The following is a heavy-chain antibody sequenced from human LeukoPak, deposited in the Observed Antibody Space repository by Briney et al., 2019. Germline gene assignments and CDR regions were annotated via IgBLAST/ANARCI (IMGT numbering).Heavy chain of an antibody. J-gene: IGHJ4*02. CDR1: GFTFNNYH. CDR3: ARVLQALDY. D-gene: IGHD4-11*01. V-gene: IGHV3-30*03. CDR2: ISYDGSSK. Sequence: QPGGSLRLSCAASGFTFNNYHMHWVRQAPGKGLEWVAVISYDGSSKYYADSVKGRFTISRDNSKNSLYLQMNSLRAEDTAVYYCARVLQALDYWGQGTLVTVSS.